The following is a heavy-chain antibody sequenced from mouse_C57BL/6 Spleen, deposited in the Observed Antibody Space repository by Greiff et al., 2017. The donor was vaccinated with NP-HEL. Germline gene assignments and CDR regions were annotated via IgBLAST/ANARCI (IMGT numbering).Heavy chain of an antibody. J-gene: IGHJ3*01. CDR3: ARDGSSSWCAY. CDR2: ISPRDGST. Sequence: VQLQQSDAELVKPGASVKISCKVSGYTFTDHTIHWMKQRPDQGLEWIGYISPRDGSTKYNEKFKGTATLTADKSSSTAYMQLNSLTSEDSAVYVCARDGSSSWCAYWGQGTLVTVSA. D-gene: IGHD1-1*01. CDR1: GYTFTDHT. V-gene: IGHV1-78*01.